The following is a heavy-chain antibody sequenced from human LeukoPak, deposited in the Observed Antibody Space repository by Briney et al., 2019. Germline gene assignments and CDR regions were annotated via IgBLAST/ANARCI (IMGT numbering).Heavy chain of an antibody. V-gene: IGHV4-30-2*01. Sequence: PSETLSLTCTVSGGSISSGGYYWSWIRQPPGKGLEWIGYIYHSGSTYYNPSLKSRVTISVDRSKNQFSLKLSSVTAADTAVYYCARVTIFEAYAFDIWGQGTMVTVSS. CDR3: ARVTIFEAYAFDI. D-gene: IGHD3-3*01. J-gene: IGHJ3*02. CDR2: IYHSGST. CDR1: GGSISSGGYY.